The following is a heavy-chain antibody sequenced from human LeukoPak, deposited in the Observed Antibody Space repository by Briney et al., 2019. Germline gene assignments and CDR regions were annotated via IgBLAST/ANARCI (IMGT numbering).Heavy chain of an antibody. CDR2: ISSSSSYI. V-gene: IGHV3-21*01. D-gene: IGHD6-13*01. CDR3: ARGRGSSSWMTFDY. Sequence: GGSLRLSCAASGFTFSSYSMNWVRQAPGKGLEWVSSISSSSSYIYYADSVKGRFTISRDNAKNSLYLQMNSLRDEDTAVYYCARGRGSSSWMTFDYWGQGTLVNVSS. CDR1: GFTFSSYS. J-gene: IGHJ4*02.